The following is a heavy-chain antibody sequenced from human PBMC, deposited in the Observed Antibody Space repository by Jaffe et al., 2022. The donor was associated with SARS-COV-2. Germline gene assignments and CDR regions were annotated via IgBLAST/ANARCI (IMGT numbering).Heavy chain of an antibody. CDR3: AKGIGSGGIFDD. CDR1: GFTFSNYV. V-gene: IGHV3-23*01. CDR2: ISGGSGTT. D-gene: IGHD3-10*01. Sequence: EVQLLESGGGLVQPGGSLRLSCAASGFTFSNYVMSWVRQAPGKGLEWVSAISGGSGTTYYADSVKGRFTIFRDNSKNTLYLQMNSLRAEDTAIYYCAKGIGSGGIFDDWGQGTLVTVSS. J-gene: IGHJ4*02.